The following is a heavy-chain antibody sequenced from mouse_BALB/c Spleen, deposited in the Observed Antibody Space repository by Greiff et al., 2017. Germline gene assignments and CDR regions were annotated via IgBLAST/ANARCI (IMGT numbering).Heavy chain of an antibody. CDR1: GYAFTSYN. CDR2: IDPYNGGT. J-gene: IGHJ2*01. CDR3: ARSRCITTVVPPFDY. D-gene: IGHD1-1*01. Sequence: VQLQQSGPELVKPGASVKVSCKVSGYAFTSYNMYWVKQSHGKGLEWIGYIDPYNGGTSYNQKFKGKATLTVDKTSSTAYMHLNSLTSEDSAVYYCARSRCITTVVPPFDYWGQGTTLTVSS. V-gene: IGHV1S135*01.